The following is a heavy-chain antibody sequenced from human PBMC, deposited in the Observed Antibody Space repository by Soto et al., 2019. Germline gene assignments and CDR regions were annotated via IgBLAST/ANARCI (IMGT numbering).Heavy chain of an antibody. D-gene: IGHD6-19*01. J-gene: IGHJ3*02. Sequence: EVQLVESGGGLVQPGRSLRLSCAASGFTFDDYAMHWVRQAPGKGLEWVSGISWNSGSIGYADSVKGRFTISRDNAKNSLYLQMNSVSAEDTALYYCAKDISYSSGWYNRYAFDIWGQGTMVTVSS. CDR1: GFTFDDYA. CDR2: ISWNSGSI. CDR3: AKDISYSSGWYNRYAFDI. V-gene: IGHV3-9*01.